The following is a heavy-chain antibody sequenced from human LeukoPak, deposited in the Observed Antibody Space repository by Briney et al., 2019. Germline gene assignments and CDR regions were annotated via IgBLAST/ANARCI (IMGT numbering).Heavy chain of an antibody. CDR1: GFTFSRYW. Sequence: PGGSLRLSCAASGFTFSRYWMHWVRQAPGKGLVWVSRINSDGSSTSYADSVKGRFTISRDSAKNSLYLQMNSLRAEDTAVYYCARGMGSSRSSIDYWGQGTLVTVSS. D-gene: IGHD1-26*01. CDR3: ARGMGSSRSSIDY. CDR2: INSDGSST. V-gene: IGHV3-74*01. J-gene: IGHJ4*02.